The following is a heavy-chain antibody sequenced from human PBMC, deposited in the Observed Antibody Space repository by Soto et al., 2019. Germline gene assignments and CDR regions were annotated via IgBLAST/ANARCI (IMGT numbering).Heavy chain of an antibody. D-gene: IGHD3-3*01. J-gene: IGHJ6*03. V-gene: IGHV3-23*01. CDR2: IRGSGDVT. Sequence: GGSLRLSCAASGFTFSNYAMTWVRQAPGKGLEWVSVIRGSGDVTYYADSVQGRFAISRDNSKNTLYLQMNSLRDEDTAIYYCAKHGGPSYSYYMDVWGKGTTVTVS. CDR1: GFTFSNYA. CDR3: AKHGGPSYSYYMDV.